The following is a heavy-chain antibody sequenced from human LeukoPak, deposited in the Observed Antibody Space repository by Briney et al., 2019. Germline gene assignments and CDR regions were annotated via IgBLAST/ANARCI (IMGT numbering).Heavy chain of an antibody. CDR1: GGSISSGGYS. D-gene: IGHD2-2*01. CDR3: ARGPSGYCSSTSCLGMDV. Sequence: SETLSLTCAVSGGSISSGGYSWSWIRQPPGKGLEWIGYIYHSGSTYYNPSLKSRVTISVDRSKNQFSLKLSSVTAADTAVYYCARGPSGYCSSTSCLGMDVWGQGTTVTVSS. J-gene: IGHJ6*02. CDR2: IYHSGST. V-gene: IGHV4-30-2*01.